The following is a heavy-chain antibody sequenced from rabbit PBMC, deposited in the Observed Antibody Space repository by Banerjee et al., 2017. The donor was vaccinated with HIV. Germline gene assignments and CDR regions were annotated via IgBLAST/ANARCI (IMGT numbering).Heavy chain of an antibody. Sequence: QSLEESGGDLVQPGASLTLTCTASGFSFNSNAMCWVRQAPGKGLEWIACIGISSDNTYYANWAKGRFTISKTSSTTVTLQMTSLTAADTATYFCAKWGSGWEFGLWGPGPWSPS. CDR2: IGISSDNT. CDR1: GFSFNSNA. V-gene: IGHV1S40*01. D-gene: IGHD4-1*01. CDR3: AKWGSGWEFGL. J-gene: IGHJ4*01.